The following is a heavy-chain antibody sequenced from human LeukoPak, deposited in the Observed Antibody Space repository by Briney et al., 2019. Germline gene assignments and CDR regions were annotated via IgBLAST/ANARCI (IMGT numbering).Heavy chain of an antibody. J-gene: IGHJ3*02. V-gene: IGHV3-30-3*01. CDR2: ISYDGSNK. CDR3: ARQGIAAAGTPKGAFDI. D-gene: IGHD6-13*01. Sequence: PGGSLRLSCAASGFTFSSYAMHWVRQAPGKGLEWVAVISYDGSNKYYADSVKGRFTISRDNSKNTLYLQMNSLRAEDTAVYYCARQGIAAAGTPKGAFDIWGQGTMVTVSS. CDR1: GFTFSSYA.